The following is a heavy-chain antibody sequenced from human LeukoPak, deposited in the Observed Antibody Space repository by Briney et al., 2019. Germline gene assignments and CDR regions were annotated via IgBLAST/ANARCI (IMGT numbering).Heavy chain of an antibody. CDR3: ARGYCSSTSCYGGNWFDP. D-gene: IGHD2-2*01. J-gene: IGHJ5*02. CDR1: RGTFSSYT. V-gene: IGHV1-69*02. CDR2: IIPILGIA. Sequence: SVKVSCKASRGTFSSYTISWVRQAPGQGLEWMGRIIPILGIANYAQKFQGRVTITADESTSTAYMELSSLRSEDTAVYYCARGYCSSTSCYGGNWFDPWGQGTLVTVSS.